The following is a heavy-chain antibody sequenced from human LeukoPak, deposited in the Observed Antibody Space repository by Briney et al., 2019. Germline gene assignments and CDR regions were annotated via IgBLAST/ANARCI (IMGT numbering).Heavy chain of an antibody. Sequence: PGRSLRLSCAASGFTFSSYGMHWVRQAPGKGLEWVAVISHDGSNKYYADSVKGRFTIPRDNSKNTLYLQMNSLRAEDTAVYYCAKESGSYHYYFDYWGQGTLVTVSS. CDR2: ISHDGSNK. CDR3: AKESGSYHYYFDY. J-gene: IGHJ4*02. V-gene: IGHV3-30*18. D-gene: IGHD1-26*01. CDR1: GFTFSSYG.